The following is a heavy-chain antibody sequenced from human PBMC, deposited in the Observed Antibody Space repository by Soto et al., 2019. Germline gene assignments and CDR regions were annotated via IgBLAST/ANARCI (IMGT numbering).Heavy chain of an antibody. CDR3: ARVAYFDTTGYYYYFDY. Sequence: SETLSLTCAVSGYSISTGYYWGWIRQPPGKGLEWIGSIYRSGSTYYNPSLKSRVTISMDMSKNQFSLKLSSVTAADTAVYYCARVAYFDTTGYYYYFDYGGQGTLVTVSS. CDR1: GYSISTGYY. CDR2: IYRSGST. D-gene: IGHD3-22*01. V-gene: IGHV4-38-2*01. J-gene: IGHJ4*02.